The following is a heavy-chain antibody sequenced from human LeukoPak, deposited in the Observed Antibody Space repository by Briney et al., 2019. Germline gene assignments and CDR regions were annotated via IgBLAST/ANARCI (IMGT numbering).Heavy chain of an antibody. D-gene: IGHD3-22*01. V-gene: IGHV4-34*01. J-gene: IGHJ5*02. CDR2: INHSGST. CDR1: GDSISIYY. Sequence: SETLSLTCTVSGDSISIYYRSWIRQPPGKGLEWIGEINHSGSTNYNPSLKSRVTISVDTSKNQFSLKLSSVTAADTAVYYCARPRAYYDSSGYSASNWFDPWGQGTLVTVSS. CDR3: ARPRAYYDSSGYSASNWFDP.